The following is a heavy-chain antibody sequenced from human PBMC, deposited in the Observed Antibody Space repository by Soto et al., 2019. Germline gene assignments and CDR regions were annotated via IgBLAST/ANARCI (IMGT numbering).Heavy chain of an antibody. D-gene: IGHD4-17*01. CDR3: ARPRSPYGPFDY. J-gene: IGHJ4*02. V-gene: IGHV3-72*01. CDR2: TRNKANSYTT. Sequence: EVQLVESGGGLVQPGGSLRLSCAASGFTFSDHYMDWVRQAPGKGLEWVGRTRNKANSYTTKYAASVKGRFTISRDDSKNSLYLQMNSLKTEDTAVYYCARPRSPYGPFDYWGQGTLVTVSS. CDR1: GFTFSDHY.